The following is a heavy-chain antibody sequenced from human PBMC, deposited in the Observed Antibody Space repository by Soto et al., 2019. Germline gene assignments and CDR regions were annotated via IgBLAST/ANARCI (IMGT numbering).Heavy chain of an antibody. J-gene: IGHJ3*02. Sequence: SETLCLTCTVSGGSISSGGYYWSWIRQHPGKGLEWIGYIYYSGSTYYNPSLKSRVTISVDTSKNQFSLKLSSVTAADTAVYYCARRRITRVRGVIKIDVFDIGAQGKMFTVPS. V-gene: IGHV4-31*03. CDR3: ARRRITRVRGVIKIDVFDI. CDR2: IYYSGST. CDR1: GGSISSGGYY. D-gene: IGHD3-10*01.